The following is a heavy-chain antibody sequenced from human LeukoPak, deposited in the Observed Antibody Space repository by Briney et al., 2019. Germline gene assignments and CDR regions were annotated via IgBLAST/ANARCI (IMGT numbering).Heavy chain of an antibody. J-gene: IGHJ4*02. CDR1: GFTFTNAW. D-gene: IGHD1-20*01. V-gene: IGHV3-15*07. CDR2: IKSKADGETI. CDR3: STLTSRGLSDS. Sequence: GGSPRLSCAASGFTFTNAWMNWVRQAPGKGLEWVGRIKSKADGETIDYAAPVKGRFTFSRDDSKNMLYLQMNSLKSEDTAVYYCSTLTSRGLSDSWGQGTLVTVSS.